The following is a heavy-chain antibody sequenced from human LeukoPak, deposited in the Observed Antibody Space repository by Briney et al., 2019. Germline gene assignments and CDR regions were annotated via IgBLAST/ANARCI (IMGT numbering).Heavy chain of an antibody. CDR3: ARAYGSGSPDAFDI. D-gene: IGHD3-10*01. V-gene: IGHV3-48*01. J-gene: IGHJ3*02. Sequence: PGGSLRLSCGGSGFTFKSFSMHWVRQAPGKGLEWVSDISSNSGIKSYADSVKGRFTISRDNAKNSLYLQMNSLRAEDTAVYYCARAYGSGSPDAFDIWGQGTMVTVSS. CDR2: ISSNSGIK. CDR1: GFTFKSFS.